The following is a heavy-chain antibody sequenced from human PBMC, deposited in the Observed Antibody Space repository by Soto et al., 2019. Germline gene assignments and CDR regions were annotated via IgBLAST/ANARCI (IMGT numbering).Heavy chain of an antibody. CDR2: IYYSGNT. CDR1: GYSVGYGNYY. CDR3: AIDRYYGSGTYYNFYYGMDV. D-gene: IGHD3-10*01. Sequence: SDTLSVTCYISGYSVGYGNYYWNWIRQPAGKGLDWIGYIYYSGNTYYNPSLRSRVTISLDRSENQFSLKLSFVTAADTAVYYCAIDRYYGSGTYYNFYYGMDVWGRGTTVNVSS. V-gene: IGHV4-30-4*02. J-gene: IGHJ6*02.